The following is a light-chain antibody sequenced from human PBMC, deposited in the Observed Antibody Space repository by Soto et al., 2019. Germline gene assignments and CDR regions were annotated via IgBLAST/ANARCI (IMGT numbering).Light chain of an antibody. Sequence: QSALTQPASVSGTPGQSITISCTGSNSDIGIYDFVSWYQQHPGKAPKLMIYEVSNRPSGVSNRFSGSKSGNTASLTISGLQAEDEADYYCSSYTSSSTLDVVFGGGTKLTVL. V-gene: IGLV2-14*01. J-gene: IGLJ2*01. CDR1: NSDIGIYDF. CDR2: EVS. CDR3: SSYTSSSTLDVV.